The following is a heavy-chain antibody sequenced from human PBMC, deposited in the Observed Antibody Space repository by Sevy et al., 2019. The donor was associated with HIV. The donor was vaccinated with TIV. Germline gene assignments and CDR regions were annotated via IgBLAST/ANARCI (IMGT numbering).Heavy chain of an antibody. Sequence: SETLSLTCTVSGGSISSSSYYWGWIRQPPGKGLEWIGSIYYSGSTYYNPPLKSRVTISVDTSKNQFSLKLSSVTAADTAVYYCASGIVVVVTAYYYYYGMDVWGQGTTVTVSS. J-gene: IGHJ6*02. CDR1: GGSISSSSYY. CDR3: ASGIVVVVTAYYYYYGMDV. D-gene: IGHD2-21*02. V-gene: IGHV4-39*01. CDR2: IYYSGST.